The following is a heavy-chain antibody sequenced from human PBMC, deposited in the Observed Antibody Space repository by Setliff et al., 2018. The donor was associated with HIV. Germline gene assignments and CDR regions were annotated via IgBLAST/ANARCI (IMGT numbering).Heavy chain of an antibody. D-gene: IGHD3-22*01. CDR3: ARLMKTYYYDTSGYYAPWGNFDH. CDR2: IFSDDEK. Sequence: GSGPTLVNPTETLTLTCTVSGFSLSNTRMGVSWIRQPPGKALEWLTHIFSDDEKSYSTSLKSRLTISKDTSKSQVVLTMTSLDPVDTATYYCARLMKTYYYDTSGYYAPWGNFDHWGQGTLVTVSS. CDR1: GFSLSNTRMG. J-gene: IGHJ4*02. V-gene: IGHV2-26*01.